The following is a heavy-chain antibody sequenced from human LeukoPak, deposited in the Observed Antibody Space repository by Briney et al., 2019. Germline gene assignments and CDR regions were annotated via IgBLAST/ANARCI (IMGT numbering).Heavy chain of an antibody. CDR2: ISYDGSNK. CDR3: TTGAGDYVWGSHRYFGH. Sequence: GGSLRLSCEASGFTFSNYAMHWVRQAPGKGLEWVAAISYDGSNKYYADPVKGRFTVSRDNSKNTLYLQMNSLRAEDTAVYYCTTGAGDYVWGSHRYFGHWGQGSLVTVSS. V-gene: IGHV3-30*14. D-gene: IGHD3-16*02. CDR1: GFTFSNYA. J-gene: IGHJ4*02.